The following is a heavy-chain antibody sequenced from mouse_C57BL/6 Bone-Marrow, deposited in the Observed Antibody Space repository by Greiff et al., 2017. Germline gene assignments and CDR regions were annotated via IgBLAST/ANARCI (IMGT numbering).Heavy chain of an antibody. CDR2: ISSGGDYI. CDR3: TRDVTTVVATGRYFDV. CDR1: GFTFSSYA. Sequence: DVKFEESGEGLVKPGGSLKLSCAASGFTFSSYAMSWVRQTPEKRLEWVAYISSGGDYIYYADTVKGRFTISRDNARKTLYLQMSSLKSEDTAMYYCTRDVTTVVATGRYFDVCGTGTTVTVSS. D-gene: IGHD1-1*01. J-gene: IGHJ1*03. V-gene: IGHV5-9-1*02.